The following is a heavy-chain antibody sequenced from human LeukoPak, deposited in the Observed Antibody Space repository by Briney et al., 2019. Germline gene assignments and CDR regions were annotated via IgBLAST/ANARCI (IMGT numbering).Heavy chain of an antibody. CDR1: GVSISSRSYY. CDR2: IYYSGST. J-gene: IGHJ4*02. D-gene: IGHD3-22*01. CDR3: ARLSSGSHPNFDY. Sequence: PSETLSLPCTVSGVSISSRSYYWRWLRQPPGKGREWIGSIYYSGSTYYNPSLKSRVTISVDTSKNQFSLKLRSVTAADTAVYYCARLSSGSHPNFDYWGQGTLVTVSS. V-gene: IGHV4-39*01.